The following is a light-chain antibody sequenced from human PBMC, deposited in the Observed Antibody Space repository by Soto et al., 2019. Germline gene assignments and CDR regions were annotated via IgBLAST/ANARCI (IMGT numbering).Light chain of an antibody. V-gene: IGLV1-51*01. CDR1: SSNIRNNY. J-gene: IGLJ1*01. CDR3: GTWDSSLSAYV. Sequence: QSVLTQPPSVSAAPGQKVTISCSGSSSNIRNNYVSWYQQLPGTAPKLLIYDNNKRPSGIPDRFSGSKSGTSATLGITGLQTGDEPDYYCGTWDSSLSAYVFGTGTKV. CDR2: DNN.